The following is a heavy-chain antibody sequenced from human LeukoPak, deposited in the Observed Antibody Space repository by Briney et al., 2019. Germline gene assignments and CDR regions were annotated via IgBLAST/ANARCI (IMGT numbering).Heavy chain of an antibody. CDR1: GYTFTGYY. V-gene: IGHV1-18*04. CDR2: ISAYNGNT. D-gene: IGHD2-21*01. J-gene: IGHJ4*02. Sequence: RASVKVSCKASGYTFTGYYMHWVRQAPGQGLEWMGWISAYNGNTNYAQKLQGRVTMTTDTSTSTAYMELRSLRSDDTAVYYCARAAGLWGSASYYFDYWGQGTLVTVSS. CDR3: ARAAGLWGSASYYFDY.